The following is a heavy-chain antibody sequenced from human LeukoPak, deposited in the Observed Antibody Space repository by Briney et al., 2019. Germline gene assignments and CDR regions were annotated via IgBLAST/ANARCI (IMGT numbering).Heavy chain of an antibody. V-gene: IGHV5-10-1*01. Sequence: GESLKISCKGSGYSFTSYWISWVRQMPGKGLEWMGRIDPSDSYTNYSPSSQGHVTISADKSISTAYLQWSSLKASDTAMYYCARAIRNYDILTGYLYYFDYWGQGTLVTVSS. J-gene: IGHJ4*02. CDR1: GYSFTSYW. CDR2: IDPSDSYT. D-gene: IGHD3-9*01. CDR3: ARAIRNYDILTGYLYYFDY.